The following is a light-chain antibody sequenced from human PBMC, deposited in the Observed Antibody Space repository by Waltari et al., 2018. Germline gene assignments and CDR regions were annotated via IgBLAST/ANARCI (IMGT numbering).Light chain of an antibody. CDR2: THS. CDR1: SSNIGSNY. V-gene: IGLV1-47*01. J-gene: IGLJ2*01. Sequence: QSVLTQPPSASGPPGQRVTISCSGSSSNIGSNYVYWYQQLPGTAPKLLIYTHSEPPTGVTDRFSGAKSGTSASLAISGLRSEEEGDYFCAAWDDRLTVVVFGGGTKLTVL. CDR3: AAWDDRLTVVV.